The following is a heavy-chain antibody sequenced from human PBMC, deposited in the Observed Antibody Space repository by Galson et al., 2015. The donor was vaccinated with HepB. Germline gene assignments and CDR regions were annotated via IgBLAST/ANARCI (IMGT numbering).Heavy chain of an antibody. CDR3: AKQYSSSWLTFDY. V-gene: IGHV3-30*18. CDR1: GFTFSSYG. D-gene: IGHD6-13*01. CDR2: ISYDGSNK. J-gene: IGHJ4*02. Sequence: SLRLSCAASGFTFSSYGMHWVRQAPGKGLEWVAVISYDGSNKYYADSVKGRFTISRDNSKNTLYLQMNSLRAEDTAVYYCAKQYSSSWLTFDYWGQGTLATVSS.